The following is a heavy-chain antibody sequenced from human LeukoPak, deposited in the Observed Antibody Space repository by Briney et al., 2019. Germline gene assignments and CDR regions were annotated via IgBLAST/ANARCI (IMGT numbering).Heavy chain of an antibody. D-gene: IGHD6-19*01. CDR2: IYYSGST. CDR1: GGSISSGDYY. V-gene: IGHV4-30-4*01. CDR3: ARGPSSWYYFDY. Sequence: SQTLSLTCTVSGGSISSGDYYCSWIRQPPGKGLEWIGYIYYSGSTYYNPSLKSRVTISVDTSKNQFPLKLSSVTAADTAVYYCARGPSSWYYFDYWGQGTLVTVSS. J-gene: IGHJ4*02.